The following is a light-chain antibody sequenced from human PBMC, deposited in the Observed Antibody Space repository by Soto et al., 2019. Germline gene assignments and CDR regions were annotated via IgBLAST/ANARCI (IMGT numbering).Light chain of an antibody. CDR3: QSYDNSLSADV. CDR2: GST. Sequence: QSVLTQPPSLSGAPGPRVTISCTGSSSDIGAGSEVHWYQQLPGTAPKLLIFGSTNRPSGVPDRFSGSKSATSASLAITGLQAEDEADYYCQSYDNSLSADVFGTGTKVTVL. V-gene: IGLV1-40*01. CDR1: SSDIGAGSE. J-gene: IGLJ1*01.